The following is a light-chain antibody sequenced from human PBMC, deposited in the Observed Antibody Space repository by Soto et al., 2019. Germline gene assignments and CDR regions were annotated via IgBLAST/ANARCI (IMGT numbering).Light chain of an antibody. CDR2: RNT. V-gene: IGLV1-40*01. Sequence: QSVLTQPPSVSGAPGQRVTIPCPGSSSNIGADYDVHWYQQLPGAAPKLLIYRNTNRPSGVPDRFSASKSGTSASLAITGLQAADEADYYCQSYDSSLSGVVFGGGTKLTVL. CDR3: QSYDSSLSGVV. J-gene: IGLJ2*01. CDR1: SSNIGADYD.